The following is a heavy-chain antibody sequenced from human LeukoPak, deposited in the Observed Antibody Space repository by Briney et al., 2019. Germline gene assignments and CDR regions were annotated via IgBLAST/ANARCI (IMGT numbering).Heavy chain of an antibody. CDR2: FSYSGST. J-gene: IGHJ4*02. Sequence: PSQTLSLTCTVSGGSISSGTYYWGWIRQPPGQGLEWIGSFSYSGSTYYNPSLRSRVTISVDTSKNQFSLKLSSVTAADTAVYYCARHWIYDDPPDYWGQGTLVTVSS. CDR1: GGSISSGTYY. CDR3: ARHWIYDDPPDY. V-gene: IGHV4-39*01. D-gene: IGHD5/OR15-5a*01.